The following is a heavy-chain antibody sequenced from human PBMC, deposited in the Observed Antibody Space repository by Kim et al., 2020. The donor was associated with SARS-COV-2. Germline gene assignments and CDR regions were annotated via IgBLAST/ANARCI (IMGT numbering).Heavy chain of an antibody. V-gene: IGHV3-49*03. CDR1: GFTFGDYA. Sequence: GGSLRLSCTSSGFTFGDYALSWFRQAPGKGLEWVSFIRSNAYCGTTEHAASVKGRFTISRDDSKNIAYLQMNSLRTEDTAVYYCARQNGDVQDYYYGLDVWGQGTTVTVSS. D-gene: IGHD7-27*01. CDR3: ARQNGDVQDYYYGLDV. J-gene: IGHJ6*02. CDR2: IRSNAYCGTT.